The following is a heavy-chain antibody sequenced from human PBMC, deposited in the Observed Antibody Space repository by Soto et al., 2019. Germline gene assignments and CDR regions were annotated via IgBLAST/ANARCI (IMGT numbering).Heavy chain of an antibody. V-gene: IGHV3-48*03. Sequence: GGSLRLSCPASGFTFSSYEMNWVRQAPGKGLEWVSYISSSGSTIYYADSVKGRFTISRDNAKNSLYLQMNSLRAEDTAVYYCASTERDLWFGESTFDYWGQGTLVTVSS. CDR2: ISSSGSTI. J-gene: IGHJ4*02. CDR1: GFTFSSYE. CDR3: ASTERDLWFGESTFDY. D-gene: IGHD3-10*01.